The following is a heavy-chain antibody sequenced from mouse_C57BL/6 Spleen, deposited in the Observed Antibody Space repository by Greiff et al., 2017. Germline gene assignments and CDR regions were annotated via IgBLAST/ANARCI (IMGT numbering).Heavy chain of an antibody. CDR1: GYTFTEYP. V-gene: IGHV1-62-2*01. J-gene: IGHJ1*03. CDR2: FYPGSGSI. Sequence: QVQLQQSGAELVKPGASVKLSCKASGYTFTEYPIHWVKQRPGQGLEWIGWFYPGSGSIKYNEKFKDKATLTANKSSSTVYLELSRLTSEDSAVYVCARHVITTVVADCYFDVWGTGTTVTVSS. D-gene: IGHD1-1*01. CDR3: ARHVITTVVADCYFDV.